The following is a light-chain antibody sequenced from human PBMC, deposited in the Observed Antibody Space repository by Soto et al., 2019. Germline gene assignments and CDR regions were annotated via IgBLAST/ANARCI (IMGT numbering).Light chain of an antibody. CDR1: SSDIGGYNY. CDR2: EVS. Sequence: QSALTQPPSASGSPGQSVTISCTGTSSDIGGYNYISWYQQHPGKAPKLMIYEVSKRPSGVPDRFSASKSGNTASLTVSGLQAEDEADYYCASYAVSSVVFGGGTKLTV. CDR3: ASYAVSSVV. V-gene: IGLV2-8*01. J-gene: IGLJ2*01.